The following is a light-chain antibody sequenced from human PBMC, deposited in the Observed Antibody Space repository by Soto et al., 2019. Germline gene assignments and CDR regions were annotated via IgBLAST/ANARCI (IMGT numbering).Light chain of an antibody. CDR1: QSISSW. Sequence: DIQMTQSPSTLSASVGDSVTITCRASQSISSWLAWYQQKPGKAPKLLIYAASSLQSGVPSRFSGSGFGTDFTLTISSLQPDDFATYYCQQYNTYSALTFGGGTKVDI. CDR3: QQYNTYSALT. J-gene: IGKJ4*01. CDR2: AAS. V-gene: IGKV1-5*01.